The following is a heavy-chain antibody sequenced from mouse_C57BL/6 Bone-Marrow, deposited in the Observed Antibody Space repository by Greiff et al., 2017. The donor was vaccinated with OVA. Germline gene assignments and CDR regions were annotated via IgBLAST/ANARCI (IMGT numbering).Heavy chain of an antibody. J-gene: IGHJ3*01. Sequence: VKLQQSGAELARPGASVKMSCKASGYTFTSYTMHWVKQRPGQGLEWIGYINPSSGYTKYNQKFKDKATLTADKSSSTAYMQLSSLTSEDSAVYYCASGGYGSFAYWGQGTLVTVSA. D-gene: IGHD1-1*01. V-gene: IGHV1-4*01. CDR2: INPSSGYT. CDR3: ASGGYGSFAY. CDR1: GYTFTSYT.